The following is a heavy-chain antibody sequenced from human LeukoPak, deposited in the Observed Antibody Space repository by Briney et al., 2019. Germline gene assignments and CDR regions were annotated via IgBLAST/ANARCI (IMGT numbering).Heavy chain of an antibody. CDR2: ISSSGSTI. J-gene: IGHJ5*02. CDR3: AREVRRRIAAAGSPWFDP. CDR1: GFTFSDHY. V-gene: IGHV3-11*01. Sequence: GGSPRLSCAASGFTFSDHYMSWIRQAPGKGLEWVSYISSSGSTIYYADSVKGRFTISRDNAKNSLYLQMNSLRAEDTAVYYCAREVRRRIAAAGSPWFDPWGQGTLVTVSS. D-gene: IGHD6-13*01.